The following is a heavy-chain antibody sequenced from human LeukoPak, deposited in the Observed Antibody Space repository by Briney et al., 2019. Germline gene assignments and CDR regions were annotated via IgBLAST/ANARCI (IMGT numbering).Heavy chain of an antibody. Sequence: PSETLSLTCIVSGDSVSGYYWSWIRQPPGKGLEWIGYIYYSGSTNYNPSLKSRVTISVDTSKNQFSLKLSSVTAADTAVYYCARQPAYSSGWYSWFNPWGQGTLVTVSS. J-gene: IGHJ5*02. CDR1: GDSVSGYY. CDR2: IYYSGST. D-gene: IGHD6-19*01. CDR3: ARQPAYSSGWYSWFNP. V-gene: IGHV4-59*08.